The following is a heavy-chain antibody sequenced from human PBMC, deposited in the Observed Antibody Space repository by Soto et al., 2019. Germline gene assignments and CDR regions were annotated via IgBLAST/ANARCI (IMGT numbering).Heavy chain of an antibody. D-gene: IGHD2-15*01. CDR3: ARERSVGYCITYTCPKPCYYYAMDV. CDR2: IIPIFGTP. CDR1: GGTFTNYA. V-gene: IGHV1-69*12. Sequence: QVQLVQSGAEVKKPGSSLKVSCKASGGTFTNYAFSWVRQAPGQGPEWMGGIIPIFGTPDYAQKFQGRVIITADESTRTVSMELHSLRSDDTAVYYCARERSVGYCITYTCPKPCYYYAMDVWGQGTTVTVSS. J-gene: IGHJ6*02.